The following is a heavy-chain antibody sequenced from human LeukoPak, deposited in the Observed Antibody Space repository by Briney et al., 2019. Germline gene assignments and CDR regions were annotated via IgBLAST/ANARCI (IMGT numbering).Heavy chain of an antibody. CDR1: GFTFSDFS. D-gene: IGHD1-26*01. J-gene: IGHJ4*02. V-gene: IGHV3-48*02. CDR2: ISSRSSAI. Sequence: GGSLRLSCAASGFTFSDFSLNWVRQAPGKGLEWVSYISSRSSAIFYADSVKGRFTISRDNAGNSLYLHMNSLRDEDTAVYYCARDLISGAYTFDYWGQGALVIVSS. CDR3: ARDLISGAYTFDY.